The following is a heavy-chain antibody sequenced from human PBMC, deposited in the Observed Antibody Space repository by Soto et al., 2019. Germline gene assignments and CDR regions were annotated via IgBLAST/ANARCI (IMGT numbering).Heavy chain of an antibody. V-gene: IGHV3-30*18. CDR3: AKDHGGGNFFLYFDL. Sequence: LRLSCAASGFSFRNYGMHWVRQAPGKGLEWVAVISYEGSRISYAASVKGRFTISRDNSKNAVFLQMNRLTPDDTAVYSCAKDHGGGNFFLYFDLWGQGTLVTVSS. CDR1: GFSFRNYG. CDR2: ISYEGSRI. D-gene: IGHD2-15*01. J-gene: IGHJ4*02.